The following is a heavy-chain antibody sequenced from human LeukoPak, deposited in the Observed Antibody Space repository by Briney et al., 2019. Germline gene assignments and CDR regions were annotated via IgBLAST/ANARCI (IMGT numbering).Heavy chain of an antibody. CDR1: GYSISSGYY. Sequence: SETLSLTCTVSGYSISSGYYWGWIRQPPGKGLEWIGYIYYSGSTNYNPSLRSRVTISVDTSKNQFSLKLSSVTAADTAVYYCARTVNTAFAYYYYYMDVWGKGTTVTVSS. D-gene: IGHD5-18*01. CDR3: ARTVNTAFAYYYYYMDV. J-gene: IGHJ6*03. V-gene: IGHV4-61*01. CDR2: IYYSGST.